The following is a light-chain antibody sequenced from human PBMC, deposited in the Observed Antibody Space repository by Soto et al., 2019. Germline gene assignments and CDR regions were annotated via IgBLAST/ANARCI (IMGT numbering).Light chain of an antibody. V-gene: IGKV3-15*01. CDR1: QSVSSN. CDR2: GAS. Sequence: EIVMTQSPATLSVSPGERATLSCRASQSVSSNLAWYQQKPSQAPRLLIYGASTRATGMPARFSGSGSGTEFTLTISSLQSEEFAVYYSQQYNNWPRTFGQGTKLEIK. CDR3: QQYNNWPRT. J-gene: IGKJ2*01.